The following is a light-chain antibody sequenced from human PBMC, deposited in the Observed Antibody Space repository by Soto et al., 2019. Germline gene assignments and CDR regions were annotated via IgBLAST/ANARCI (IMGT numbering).Light chain of an antibody. CDR1: SSDVGVYNY. Sequence: QSALTQSASVSGSPGQSITISCTGTSSDVGVYNYVSWYQQHPGKAPKLIIYDVSNRPSGVSTRFSGSKSGNTASLTISGLQAEDEADYSCSSYTSTNSGVFGGGTKVTVL. CDR2: DVS. CDR3: SSYTSTNSGV. J-gene: IGLJ3*02. V-gene: IGLV2-14*01.